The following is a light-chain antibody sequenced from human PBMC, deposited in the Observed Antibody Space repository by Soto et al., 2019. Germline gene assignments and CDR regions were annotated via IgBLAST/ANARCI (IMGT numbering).Light chain of an antibody. Sequence: DIQMTQSPSTLSASVGDRVTISCRASQSISSWLAWYQHKPGKAPKLLIYKASSLESGVPSRFSGSGSGTDFTLTISSLQPDDFATYYCQQYDGYSYTFGQGTKVEI. J-gene: IGKJ2*01. CDR3: QQYDGYSYT. CDR1: QSISSW. CDR2: KAS. V-gene: IGKV1-5*03.